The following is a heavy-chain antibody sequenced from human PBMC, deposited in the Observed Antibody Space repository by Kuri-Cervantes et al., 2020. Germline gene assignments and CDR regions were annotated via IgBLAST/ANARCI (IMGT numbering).Heavy chain of an antibody. D-gene: IGHD1-26*01. CDR1: GYTFTSYG. CDR3: ARVEWATIYFDY. Sequence: ASVKVSCKASGYTFTSYGISWVRQAPGQGLEWMGWISAYNGNTNYAQKLQGRVTVTTDTSTSTAYMELRSLRSDDTAVYYCARVEWATIYFDYWGQGTLVTVSS. CDR2: ISAYNGNT. J-gene: IGHJ4*02. V-gene: IGHV1-18*01.